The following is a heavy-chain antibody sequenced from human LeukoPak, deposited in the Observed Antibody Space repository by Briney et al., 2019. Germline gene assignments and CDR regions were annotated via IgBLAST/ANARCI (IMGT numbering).Heavy chain of an antibody. V-gene: IGHV3-64D*06. Sequence: PGGSLGLSCSASGFTFSSYAMHWVRQAPGKGLEYVSAISSNGGSTYYADSVKGRFTISRDNSKNTLYLQMSSLRAEDTAVYYCVKASNWGRDYWGQGTLVTVSS. CDR1: GFTFSSYA. D-gene: IGHD7-27*01. J-gene: IGHJ4*02. CDR3: VKASNWGRDY. CDR2: ISSNGGST.